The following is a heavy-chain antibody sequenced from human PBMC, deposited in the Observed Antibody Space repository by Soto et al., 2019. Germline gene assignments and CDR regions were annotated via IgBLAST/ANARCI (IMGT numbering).Heavy chain of an antibody. V-gene: IGHV3-74*01. CDR3: ARAMTSVGAAAKGDF. Sequence: QAPGKGLVWVSRINSDGSITDYADSVKGRFSISRDNPRNTLYLQMNSLSPEDTAVYYCARAMTSVGAAAKGDFWGQGTLVTVSS. CDR2: INSDGSIT. D-gene: IGHD1-26*01. J-gene: IGHJ4*02.